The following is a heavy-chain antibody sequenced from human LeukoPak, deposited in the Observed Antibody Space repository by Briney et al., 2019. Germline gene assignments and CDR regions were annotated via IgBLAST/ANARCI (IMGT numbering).Heavy chain of an antibody. CDR1: GGTFTSYD. D-gene: IGHD3-22*01. CDR3: ATTTYSSGYYFFDY. V-gene: IGHV1-8*01. Sequence: ASVKVSCKASGGTFTSYDINWVRQATGQGLEWMGWMNPNSGNTGYAQKFQGRVTMTRNTSISTAYMELSSLRSEDTAVYYCATTTYSSGYYFFDYWGQGTLVTVSS. J-gene: IGHJ4*02. CDR2: MNPNSGNT.